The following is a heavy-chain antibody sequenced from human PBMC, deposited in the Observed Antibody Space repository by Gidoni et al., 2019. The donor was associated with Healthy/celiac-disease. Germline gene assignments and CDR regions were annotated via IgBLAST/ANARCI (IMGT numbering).Heavy chain of an antibody. Sequence: QVQLVESGGGVVQPGRSLRLSCAASGFTFSSYGMHWVRQAPGQGLEWVAVIWYDGSNKYYADSVKGRFTISRDNSKNTLYLQMNSLRAEDTAVYYCARVGLRDGDYGDVMDVWGKGTTVTVSS. CDR3: ARVGLRDGDYGDVMDV. J-gene: IGHJ6*03. V-gene: IGHV3-33*01. CDR2: IWYDGSNK. CDR1: GFTFSSYG. D-gene: IGHD4-17*01.